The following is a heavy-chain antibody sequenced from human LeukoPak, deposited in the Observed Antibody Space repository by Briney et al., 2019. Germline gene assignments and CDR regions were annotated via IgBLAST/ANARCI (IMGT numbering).Heavy chain of an antibody. V-gene: IGHV3-30-3*01. CDR1: GFTFSSYA. Sequence: GGSLRLSCAASGFTFSSYAMHWVRQAPGKGLEWVAVISYDGSNKYCADSVKGRFTISRDNSKNTLYLQMNSLRAEDAAVYYCARNGDYALDYWGQGTLVTVSS. CDR2: ISYDGSNK. J-gene: IGHJ4*02. CDR3: ARNGDYALDY. D-gene: IGHD4-17*01.